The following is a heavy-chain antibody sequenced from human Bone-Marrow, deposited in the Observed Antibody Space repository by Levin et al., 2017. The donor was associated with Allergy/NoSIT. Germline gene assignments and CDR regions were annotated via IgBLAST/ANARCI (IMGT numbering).Heavy chain of an antibody. Sequence: PGGSPRLSCAASGFTFNKFGMNWVRQAPGKGLEWVSSISSSSSHVYYADSVKGRFTISRDNAKNSLYLQMNSLRVEDTAVYYCARDRTYGILRNYGMDVWGQGTTVTVSS. CDR2: ISSSSSHV. V-gene: IGHV3-21*01. CDR3: ARDRTYGILRNYGMDV. D-gene: IGHD4-17*01. CDR1: GFTFNKFG. J-gene: IGHJ6*02.